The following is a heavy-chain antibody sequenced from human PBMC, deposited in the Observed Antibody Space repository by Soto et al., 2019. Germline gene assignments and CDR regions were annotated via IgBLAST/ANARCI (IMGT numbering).Heavy chain of an antibody. CDR1: GFDASVNF. CDR2: INNAGST. Sequence: PGGSLRLSCAASGFDASVNFMTWVRQAPGRELEWVSTINNAGSTFYADSVKGRFTISGDNSKNTLYLQMNSLRVEDTAMYYCVRENYFYGMDVWGQGTAVTVSS. V-gene: IGHV3-66*01. J-gene: IGHJ6*02. CDR3: VRENYFYGMDV.